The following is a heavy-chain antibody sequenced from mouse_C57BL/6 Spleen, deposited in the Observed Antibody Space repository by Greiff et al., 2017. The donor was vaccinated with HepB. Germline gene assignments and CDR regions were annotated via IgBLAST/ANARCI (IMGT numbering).Heavy chain of an antibody. CDR3: ARGGDWFAY. V-gene: IGHV5-4*03. J-gene: IGHJ3*01. CDR2: ISDGGSYT. CDR1: GFTFSSYA. Sequence: DVMLVESGGGLVKPGGSLKLSCAASGFTFSSYAMSWVRQTPEKRLEWVATISDGGSYTYYPDNVKGRFTISRDNAKNNLYLQMSHLKSEDTAMYYCARGGDWFAYWGQGTLVTVSA.